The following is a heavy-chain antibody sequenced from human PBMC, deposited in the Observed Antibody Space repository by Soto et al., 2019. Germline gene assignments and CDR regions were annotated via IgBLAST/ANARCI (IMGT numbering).Heavy chain of an antibody. CDR3: ARDRCSSTSCYRGAFDI. Sequence: ASVKVSCKASGGTFSSYAISWVRQAPGQGLEWMGGIIPIFGTANYAQKFQGRVTITADESTSTAYMELSSLRSEDTAVYYCARDRCSSTSCYRGAFDIWGQGTMVTVSS. CDR1: GGTFSSYA. J-gene: IGHJ3*02. V-gene: IGHV1-69*13. CDR2: IIPIFGTA. D-gene: IGHD2-2*01.